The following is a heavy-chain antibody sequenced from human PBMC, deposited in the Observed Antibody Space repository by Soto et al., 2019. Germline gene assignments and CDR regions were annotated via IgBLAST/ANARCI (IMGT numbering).Heavy chain of an antibody. J-gene: IGHJ5*02. CDR2: IIPYYNTL. V-gene: IGHV1-69*01. D-gene: IGHD6-13*01. Sequence: QAQVVQSGAEVRKPGSSVKLSCKASEGTFNSYAIAWVRQAPGQGLEWMGGIIPYYNTLNYAQKFQDRVTTTADDSTNTVYMELNSRRSDDTAVYFCASGASRWYPYFFDPWAQGTLVTVSS. CDR1: EGTFNSYA. CDR3: ASGASRWYPYFFDP.